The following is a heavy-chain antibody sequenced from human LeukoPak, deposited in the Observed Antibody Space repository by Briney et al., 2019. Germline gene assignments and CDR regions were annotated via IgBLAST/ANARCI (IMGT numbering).Heavy chain of an antibody. D-gene: IGHD5-12*01. Sequence: PGGSLRLSCAVSGFTFSSHDMNWVRQGPGKGLEWLSYISSGSTTMDYADSVKGRFTISRDNAKNSLFLQMNSLRAEDTGIYYCARDRGNSAYGAWFDSWGQGTLVTVSS. J-gene: IGHJ5*01. CDR3: ARDRGNSAYGAWFDS. CDR1: GFTFSSHD. CDR2: ISSGSTTM. V-gene: IGHV3-48*03.